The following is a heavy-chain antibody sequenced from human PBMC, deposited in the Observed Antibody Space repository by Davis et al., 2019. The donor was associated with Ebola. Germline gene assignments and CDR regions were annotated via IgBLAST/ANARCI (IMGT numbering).Heavy chain of an antibody. Sequence: PSETLSLTCTVSGGSISSGGYYWSWIRQHPGKGLEWIGYIYYSGSTYYNPSLKSRVTISVDKSKNQFSLKLSSVTAADTAVYYCARVATIFGVVVGPYNWFDPWGQGTLVTVSS. V-gene: IGHV4-31*03. CDR3: ARVATIFGVVVGPYNWFDP. CDR2: IYYSGST. J-gene: IGHJ5*02. CDR1: GGSISSGGYY. D-gene: IGHD3-3*01.